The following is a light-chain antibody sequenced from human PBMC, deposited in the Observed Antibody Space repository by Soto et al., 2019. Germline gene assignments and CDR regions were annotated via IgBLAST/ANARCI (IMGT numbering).Light chain of an antibody. V-gene: IGLV1-51*01. CDR1: TSDIGNNY. CDR3: GTWDSSLSAWV. CDR2: DNN. Sequence: QSVVTQPPTVSAAPGQKVTISCSGSTSDIGNNYVSWYQHLPGTAPKLLIYDNNERPSGIPDRFSGSKSGTSATLGITGLQTCDEADYYCGTWDSSLSAWVFGTGTKLTVL. J-gene: IGLJ1*01.